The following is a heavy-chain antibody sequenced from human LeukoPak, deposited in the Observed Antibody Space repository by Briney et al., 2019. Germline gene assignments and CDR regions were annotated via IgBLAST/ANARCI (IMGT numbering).Heavy chain of an antibody. CDR1: GGSISSYY. J-gene: IGHJ4*02. Sequence: PSETLSLTCTVSGGSISSYYWSWLRQPPGEGLEWIGYIYYSGSTNYNPSLKSRVTISVDTSKNQFSLKLSSVTAADTAVYYCARSHSVWTSFDYWGQGTLVTVSS. CDR2: IYYSGST. D-gene: IGHD3/OR15-3a*01. V-gene: IGHV4-59*01. CDR3: ARSHSVWTSFDY.